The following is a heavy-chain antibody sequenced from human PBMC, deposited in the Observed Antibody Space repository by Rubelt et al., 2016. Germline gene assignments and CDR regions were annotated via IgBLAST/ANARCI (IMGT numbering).Heavy chain of an antibody. V-gene: IGHV4-59*01. CDR3: ARVLSGYCTNGVCQPYYYYYGMDV. D-gene: IGHD2-8*01. CDR2: YSGST. Sequence: YSGSTKYSPSLKSRVTISVDTSKNQFSLKLSSATAADTAVYYCARVLSGYCTNGVCQPYYYYYGMDVWGQGTTVTVSS. J-gene: IGHJ6*02.